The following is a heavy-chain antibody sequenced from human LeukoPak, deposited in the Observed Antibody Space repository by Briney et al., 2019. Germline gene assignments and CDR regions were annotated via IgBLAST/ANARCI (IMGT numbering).Heavy chain of an antibody. J-gene: IGHJ4*02. Sequence: GGSLRLSCAASGFTFSSYAMSWVRQAPGKGLEWVSAISGSGGSTYYADSVKDRFTISRDNSKNTLYLQMNSLRAEDTAVYYCAKGEYCSSTSCYRPPLEYWGQGTLVTVSS. CDR2: ISGSGGST. D-gene: IGHD2-2*02. V-gene: IGHV3-23*01. CDR3: AKGEYCSSTSCYRPPLEY. CDR1: GFTFSSYA.